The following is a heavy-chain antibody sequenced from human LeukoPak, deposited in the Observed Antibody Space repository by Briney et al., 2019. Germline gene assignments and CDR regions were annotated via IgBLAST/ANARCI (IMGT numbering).Heavy chain of an antibody. CDR2: INHSGST. D-gene: IGHD3-10*01. CDR1: GGSFSGYY. CDR3: ARGSHYYGSGSFPNFDY. Sequence: PSETLSLTCAVYGGSFSGYYWSWIRQPPGKGLEWIGEINHSGSTSYNPSLKSRVTISVDTSKNQFSLKLSSVTAADTAVYYCARGSHYYGSGSFPNFDYWGQGTLVTVSS. J-gene: IGHJ4*02. V-gene: IGHV4-34*01.